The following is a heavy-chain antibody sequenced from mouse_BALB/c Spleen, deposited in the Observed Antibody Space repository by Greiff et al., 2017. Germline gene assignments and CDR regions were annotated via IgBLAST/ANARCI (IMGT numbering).Heavy chain of an antibody. CDR3: TREDYGNYGLSFYWAMDY. V-gene: IGHV1-5*01. Sequence: EVQLQQSGTVLARPGASVKMSCKASGYTFTSYWMHWVKQRPGQGLEWIGAIYPGNSDTSYNQKFKGKAKLTAVTSTSTAYMELSSLTNEDSAVYYCTREDYGNYGLSFYWAMDYWGQGTSVTVSS. J-gene: IGHJ4*01. D-gene: IGHD2-1*01. CDR1: GYTFTSYW. CDR2: IYPGNSDT.